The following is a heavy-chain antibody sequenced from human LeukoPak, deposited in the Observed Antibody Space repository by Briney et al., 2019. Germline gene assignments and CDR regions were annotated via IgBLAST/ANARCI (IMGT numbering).Heavy chain of an antibody. J-gene: IGHJ4*02. CDR2: ISAYNGNT. V-gene: IGHV1-18*01. CDR3: AREVPYDSSRYYQPFDY. Sequence: GASVKVSCKASGYTFTSYGISWVRQAPGQGLEWMGWISAYNGNTNYAQELQGRVTMTTDTSTSTAYMELRSLRSDDTAVYYCAREVPYDSSRYYQPFDYWGQGTLVTVSS. CDR1: GYTFTSYG. D-gene: IGHD3-22*01.